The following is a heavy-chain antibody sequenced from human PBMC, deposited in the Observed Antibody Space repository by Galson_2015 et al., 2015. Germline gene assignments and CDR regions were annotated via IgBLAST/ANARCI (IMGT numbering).Heavy chain of an antibody. CDR2: INEDGSEK. J-gene: IGHJ5*02. D-gene: IGHD3-16*01. CDR3: AATGGGEWGAS. V-gene: IGHV3-7*01. Sequence: SLRLSCAASGFAFRTYWMNWARQAPGKGLEWVATINEDGSEKYYVDSVKGRFTISRDNAKNSLYLQMNNLRAEDTAVYYCAATGGGEWGASWGPGTLVTVSS. CDR1: GFAFRTYW.